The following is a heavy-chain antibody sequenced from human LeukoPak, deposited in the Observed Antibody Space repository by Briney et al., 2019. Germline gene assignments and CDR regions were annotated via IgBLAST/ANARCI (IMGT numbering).Heavy chain of an antibody. Sequence: SETLSLTCTVSGGSVSSGSYYWSWIRQPPGKGLEWIGYIYYSGSTNYNPSLKSRVTISVDTSKNQFSLKLSSVTAADTAMHYCARDQRGYGGYYYYGMDVWGKGTTVTVSS. CDR1: GGSVSSGSYY. CDR2: IYYSGST. CDR3: ARDQRGYGGYYYYGMDV. D-gene: IGHD4-23*01. V-gene: IGHV4-61*01. J-gene: IGHJ6*04.